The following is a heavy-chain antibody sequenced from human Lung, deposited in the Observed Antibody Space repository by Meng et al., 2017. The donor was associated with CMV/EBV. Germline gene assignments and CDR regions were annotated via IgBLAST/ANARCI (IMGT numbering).Heavy chain of an antibody. V-gene: IGHV3-30*03. CDR3: VSPRSTYCTITSCYSAGFDY. Sequence: GGPXRPXXAASGSSFSIHGMHWVRQAPGKGLEWVAIISYDGNIKYYADSVKGRFTISRDNSKNTLYLQMSSLRPEDTAVYYCVSPRSTYCTITSCYSAGFDYWAQGXRVTVSS. CDR1: GSSFSIHG. CDR2: ISYDGNIK. J-gene: IGHJ4*02. D-gene: IGHD2-2*02.